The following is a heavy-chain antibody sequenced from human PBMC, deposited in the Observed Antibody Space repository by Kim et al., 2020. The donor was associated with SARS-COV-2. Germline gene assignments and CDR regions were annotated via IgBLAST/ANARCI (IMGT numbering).Heavy chain of an antibody. CDR3: SRAVPTVTNFDY. V-gene: IGHV3-48*02. J-gene: IGHJ4*02. D-gene: IGHD4-17*01. CDR2: ISSSSSTI. CDR1: GFTFSSDS. Sequence: GGSLRLSCAASGFTFSSDSINWVRPAPGKGLEWVSYISSSSSTIYYADSVKGRFTISRDNAKNSLYLQMNSLRDEDTAVYYCSRAVPTVTNFDYWGQGTLVTVSS.